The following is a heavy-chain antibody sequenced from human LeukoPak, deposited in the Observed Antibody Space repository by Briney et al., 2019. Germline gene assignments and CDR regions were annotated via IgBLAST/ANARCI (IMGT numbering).Heavy chain of an antibody. CDR2: ISGSGGTT. Sequence: GASLRLSCAASGFTFSNYAMTWVRQAPGKGLECVSDISGSGGTTYYADSVKGRFTISRDNSKNTQYLQMNSLTAEDTAVYYCAKTLWGGFNYWGQGILVTVSS. J-gene: IGHJ4*02. CDR1: GFTFSNYA. CDR3: AKTLWGGFNY. D-gene: IGHD2-21*01. V-gene: IGHV3-23*01.